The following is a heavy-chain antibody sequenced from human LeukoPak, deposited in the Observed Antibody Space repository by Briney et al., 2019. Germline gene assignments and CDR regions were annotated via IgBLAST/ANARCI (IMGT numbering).Heavy chain of an antibody. CDR1: GFTFSSYG. CDR3: AKDRRRTTMIVVVVE. CDR2: ISYDGSNK. Sequence: PGRSLRLSCAASGFTFSSYGMHWVRQAPGKGLEWVAVISYDGSNKYYADSVKGRFTISRDNSKNTLYLQMNSLRAEDTAVYYCAKDRRRTTMIVVVVEWGQGTLVTVSS. D-gene: IGHD3-22*01. J-gene: IGHJ4*02. V-gene: IGHV3-30*18.